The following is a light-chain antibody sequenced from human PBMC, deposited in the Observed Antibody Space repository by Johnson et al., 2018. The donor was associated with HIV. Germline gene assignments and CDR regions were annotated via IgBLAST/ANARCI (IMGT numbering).Light chain of an antibody. CDR3: GTWDSSLSAYV. Sequence: QLVLTQPPSVSAAPGQKVTISCSGSNSNIGNNYVSWYQQLPGTAPKLLIYDNNKRPSGIPDRFSGSKSGTSATLGITGLQTGDEADYYCGTWDSSLSAYVFGTGTKVTVL. J-gene: IGLJ1*01. CDR2: DNN. CDR1: NSNIGNNY. V-gene: IGLV1-51*01.